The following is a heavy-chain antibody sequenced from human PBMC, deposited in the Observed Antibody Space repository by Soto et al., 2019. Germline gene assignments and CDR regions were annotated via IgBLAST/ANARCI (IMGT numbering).Heavy chain of an antibody. Sequence: VASVKVSCKASGFTLTSSAVQWVRQARGQRLEWIGWIVVGSGNTNYAQKFQERVTITRDMSTSTAYMELSSLRSEDTAVYYCAATLKGYCSGGSCPRYYYGTDVWGQGTTVTVSS. J-gene: IGHJ6*02. D-gene: IGHD2-15*01. CDR3: AATLKGYCSGGSCPRYYYGTDV. V-gene: IGHV1-58*01. CDR1: GFTLTSSA. CDR2: IVVGSGNT.